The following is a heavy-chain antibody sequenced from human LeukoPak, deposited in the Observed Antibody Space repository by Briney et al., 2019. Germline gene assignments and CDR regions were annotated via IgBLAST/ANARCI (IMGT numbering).Heavy chain of an antibody. CDR1: GFTYSSFA. CDR2: ISYDGTNK. CDR3: VREGRADAFDI. Sequence: PGGSLRLSCAASGFTYSSFAMHWVRQAPGKGLERVAVISYDGTNKYYADSVKGRFTISRDNSKNTLYLQINSLRAEATAMYYCVREGRADAFDIWGQGTMVTVSS. V-gene: IGHV3-30*04. J-gene: IGHJ3*02.